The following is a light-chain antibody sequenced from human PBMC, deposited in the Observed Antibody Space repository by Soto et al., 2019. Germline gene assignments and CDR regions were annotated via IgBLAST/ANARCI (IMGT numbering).Light chain of an antibody. J-gene: IGKJ1*01. V-gene: IGKV1-27*01. CDR1: QGISDY. Sequence: DIQMTQSPSSLSASVGDRVTITCRASQGISDYLAWYQQKPGKAPKLLIYAAATLQSGVPSRFSGGGAGKDFTLTISSLQPEDVATYYCEKYNSAPRTFGQGTKVEIK. CDR3: EKYNSAPRT. CDR2: AAA.